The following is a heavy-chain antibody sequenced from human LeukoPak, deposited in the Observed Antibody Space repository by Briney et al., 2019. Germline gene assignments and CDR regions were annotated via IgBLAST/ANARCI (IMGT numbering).Heavy chain of an antibody. J-gene: IGHJ4*02. V-gene: IGHV3-7*03. CDR1: GFTFRTYW. Sequence: GGSLRLSCAASGFTFRTYWMSWVRQAPGKGLECVTNINEDGTLKFYVESVRGRFVISRDNVESSLSLEMNSLRTEDTAIYYCTTNLQNRGVYSHFDYWGQGTLITVSS. CDR3: TTNLQNRGVYSHFDY. D-gene: IGHD2-15*01. CDR2: INEDGTLK.